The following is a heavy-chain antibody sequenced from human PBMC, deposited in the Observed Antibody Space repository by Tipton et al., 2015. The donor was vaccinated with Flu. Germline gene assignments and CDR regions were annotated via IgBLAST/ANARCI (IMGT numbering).Heavy chain of an antibody. CDR2: IYHSGST. V-gene: IGHV4-38-2*02. CDR1: GYSISSSYY. J-gene: IGHJ6*02. Sequence: TLSLTCSVSGYSISSSYYWGWVRRPPGKGLEWIGTIYHSGSTYYNPSLKSRLTISVDTSKNQFSLKLSSVSAADTAVYYCAREGYSRGWYDYYGMDVWDQGP. CDR3: AREGYSRGWYDYYGMDV. D-gene: IGHD6-19*01.